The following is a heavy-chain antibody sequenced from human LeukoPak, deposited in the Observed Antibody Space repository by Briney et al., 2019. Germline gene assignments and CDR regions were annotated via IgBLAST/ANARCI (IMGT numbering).Heavy chain of an antibody. Sequence: ASVKVSCKASGYTFTSYGISWVRQAPGQGLEWMGWISTYNGSTNYAQKLQGRVTMTTDTSTNTAYMELRSLRSDDTAVYYCARGGALYYDNSGYLFDYWGQGTLVTVSS. V-gene: IGHV1-18*01. CDR3: ARGGALYYDNSGYLFDY. D-gene: IGHD3-22*01. CDR1: GYTFTSYG. CDR2: ISTYNGST. J-gene: IGHJ4*02.